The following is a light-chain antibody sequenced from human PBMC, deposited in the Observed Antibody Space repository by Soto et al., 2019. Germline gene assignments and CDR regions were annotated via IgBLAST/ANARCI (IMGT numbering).Light chain of an antibody. V-gene: IGLV3-16*01. CDR2: KDS. Sequence: SYELTQPPSVSVSLGQMARITCSGEGLPRKYAYWYQQKPGQPPVLAIHKDSERPSGIPERFSGSSSGTIATLTITGVQAEDEADYYCLSADSGRTTSYRVFGGGTKLTVL. CDR1: GLPRKY. CDR3: LSADSGRTTSYRV. J-gene: IGLJ3*02.